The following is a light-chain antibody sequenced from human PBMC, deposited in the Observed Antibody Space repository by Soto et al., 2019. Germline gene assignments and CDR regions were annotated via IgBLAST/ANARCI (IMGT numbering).Light chain of an antibody. CDR1: QSISYW. Sequence: DVQMTQSPSTLSASVGDTVTVTCRASQSISYWLAWYQQKPGNAPKLLIYAASSLESGVPSRFSGSGSGTEFTLTISSLQPDDSASYYCQQYNSYSKTFGQGTKVDIK. CDR3: QQYNSYSKT. CDR2: AAS. J-gene: IGKJ1*01. V-gene: IGKV1-5*01.